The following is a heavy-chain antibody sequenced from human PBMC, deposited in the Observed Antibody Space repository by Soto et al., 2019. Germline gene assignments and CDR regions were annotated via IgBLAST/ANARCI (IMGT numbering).Heavy chain of an antibody. V-gene: IGHV1-69*13. Sequence: GASVKVSCKASGGTFSSYAISWVRQAPGQGLEWMGGIIPIFGTANYAQKFQGRVTITADESTSTAYMELSSLRSEDTAVYYCARARSGSPQSDYYYGMDVWGQGTTVTVSS. D-gene: IGHD3-10*01. J-gene: IGHJ6*02. CDR2: IIPIFGTA. CDR3: ARARSGSPQSDYYYGMDV. CDR1: GGTFSSYA.